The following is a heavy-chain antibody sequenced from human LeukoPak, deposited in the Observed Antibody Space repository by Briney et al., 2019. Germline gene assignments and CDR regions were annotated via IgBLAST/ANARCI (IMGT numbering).Heavy chain of an antibody. CDR2: MYYRGTT. CDR3: VREYSRSVVAGSRPDL. Sequence: SETLALTCSVSGRYISSSSYYWRWIRQSPGEGLEWIGSMYYRGTTYQNSSLKSRVTLSINTSNNQFSLKLTSVTAADTAVYYCVREYSRSVVAGSRPDLWGQGLLVTVSS. D-gene: IGHD2-21*01. CDR1: GRYISSSSYY. V-gene: IGHV4-39*02. J-gene: IGHJ4*02.